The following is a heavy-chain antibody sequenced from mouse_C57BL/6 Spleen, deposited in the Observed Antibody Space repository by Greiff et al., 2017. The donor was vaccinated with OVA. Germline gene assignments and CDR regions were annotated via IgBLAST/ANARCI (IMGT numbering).Heavy chain of an antibody. J-gene: IGHJ3*01. V-gene: IGHV6-3*01. D-gene: IGHD3-1*01. CDR2: IRLKSDNYAT. CDR3: TDSPSFGPFAY. Sequence: EVKLMESGGGLVQPGGSMKLSCVASGFTFSNYWMNWVRQSPEKGLEWVAQIRLKSDNYATHYAESVKGRFTISRDDSKSSVYLQMNNLRAEDTGIYYCTDSPSFGPFAYWGQGTLVTVSA. CDR1: GFTFSNYW.